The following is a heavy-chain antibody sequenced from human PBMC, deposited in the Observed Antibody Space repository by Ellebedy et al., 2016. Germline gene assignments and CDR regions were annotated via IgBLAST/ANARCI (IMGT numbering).Heavy chain of an antibody. CDR3: ARDRGGNFTGNWFDP. J-gene: IGHJ5*02. CDR2: IYYSGST. D-gene: IGHD4-23*01. Sequence: SETLSLTCTVSGGSISSYYWSWIRQPPGKGLEWIGYIYYSGSTNYNPSLKSRVTISVDTSKNQFSLKLSSVTAADTAVYYCARDRGGNFTGNWFDPWGQGTLVTVSS. CDR1: GGSISSYY. V-gene: IGHV4-59*12.